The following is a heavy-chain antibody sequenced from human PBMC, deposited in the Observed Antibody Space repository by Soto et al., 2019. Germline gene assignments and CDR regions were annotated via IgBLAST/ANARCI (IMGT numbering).Heavy chain of an antibody. D-gene: IGHD3-22*01. Sequence: PGESLKISCKGSVYSFAGYWITWVRQKPGKGLEWIGRIDPSDSQTYYSPSFRGHVTISVTKSITTVFLQWSSLRASDTAMYYCARQIYDSDTGPNFQYYFDSWGQGTPVTV. J-gene: IGHJ4*02. CDR1: VYSFAGYW. V-gene: IGHV5-10-1*01. CDR2: IDPSDSQT. CDR3: ARQIYDSDTGPNFQYYFDS.